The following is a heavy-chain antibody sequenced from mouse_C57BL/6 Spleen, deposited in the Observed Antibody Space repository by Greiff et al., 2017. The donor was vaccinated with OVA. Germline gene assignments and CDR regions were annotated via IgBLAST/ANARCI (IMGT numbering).Heavy chain of an antibody. CDR1: GYTFTSYW. CDR2: IYPGSGST. V-gene: IGHV1-55*01. Sequence: GQLQQPGAELVKPGASINMSCKASGYTFTSYWITWVKQRPGQGLEWIGDIYPGSGSTNYNEKFKSKATLTADTSSSTAYMQLSNLTSEDSAVYYCARNPFTTVAAYWGQGTSVTVSS. CDR3: ARNPFTTVAAY. J-gene: IGHJ4*01. D-gene: IGHD1-1*01.